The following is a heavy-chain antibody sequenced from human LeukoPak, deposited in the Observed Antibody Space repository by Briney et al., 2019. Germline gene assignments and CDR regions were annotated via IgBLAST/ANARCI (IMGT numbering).Heavy chain of an antibody. CDR3: ARVPLRFLEPFDY. Sequence: SETLSLTCSVYGGSVNGYYWSWIRQPPGKGPEWIGEINHSGSTNYNPSLKSRVTMSLDTSKNQFSLRLNSVTAADTAVYYCARVPLRFLEPFDYWGRGTLVTVSS. CDR2: INHSGST. D-gene: IGHD3-3*01. J-gene: IGHJ4*02. CDR1: GGSVNGYY. V-gene: IGHV4-34*01.